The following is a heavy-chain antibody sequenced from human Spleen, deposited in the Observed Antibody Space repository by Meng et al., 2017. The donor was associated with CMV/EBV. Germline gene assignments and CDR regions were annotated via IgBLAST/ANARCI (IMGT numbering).Heavy chain of an antibody. CDR1: GFTFSNAW. CDR2: IKSKTDGGTT. J-gene: IGHJ5*02. Sequence: GESLKISCAASGFTFSNAWMSWVRQAPGKGLEWVGRIKSKTDGGTTDYAAPVKGRFTISRDDSKNTLYLQMNSLRAEDTAVYYCAKDNGPYDFWSAWGQGTLVTVSS. D-gene: IGHD3-3*01. CDR3: AKDNGPYDFWSA. V-gene: IGHV3-15*01.